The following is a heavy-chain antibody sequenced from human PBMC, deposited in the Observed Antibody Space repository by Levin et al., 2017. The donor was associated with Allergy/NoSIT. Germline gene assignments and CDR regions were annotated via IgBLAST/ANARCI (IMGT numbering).Heavy chain of an antibody. Sequence: GGSLRLSCAASGFTFSSYSMNWVRQAPGKGLEWVSFISSSGTTTYYADSVKGRFTISRDNARNSLYLQMNSLRDEDTAVYYCARDLNNNNWGTYFDYWGQGTLVTVSS. V-gene: IGHV3-48*02. J-gene: IGHJ4*02. CDR3: ARDLNNNNWGTYFDY. CDR1: GFTFSSYS. CDR2: ISSSGTTT. D-gene: IGHD1-1*01.